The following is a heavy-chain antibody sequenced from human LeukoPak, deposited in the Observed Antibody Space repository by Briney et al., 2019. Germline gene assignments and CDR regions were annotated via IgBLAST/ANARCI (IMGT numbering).Heavy chain of an antibody. CDR3: ARGLSSNYYYYMDV. J-gene: IGHJ6*03. Sequence: VASVKVSCKASGYTFTSYDINWVRQATGQGLEWMGWMNPNSGNTGYAQKLQGRVTITRNTSISTAYMELSSLRSEDTAVYYCARGLSSNYYYYMDVWGKGTTVTVSS. CDR2: MNPNSGNT. CDR1: GYTFTSYD. V-gene: IGHV1-8*03.